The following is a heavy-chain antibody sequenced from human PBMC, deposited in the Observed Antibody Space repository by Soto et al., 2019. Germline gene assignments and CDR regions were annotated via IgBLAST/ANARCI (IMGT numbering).Heavy chain of an antibody. Sequence: GASVKVSCKASGGTFSSYAISWVRQAPGQGLEWMGGIIPIFGTANYAQKFQGRVTITADESTSTAYMELRSLRSDDTAVYYCARTGPLGILENYYGMDVWGQGTTVTVSS. J-gene: IGHJ6*02. V-gene: IGHV1-69*13. CDR2: IIPIFGTA. CDR3: ARTGPLGILENYYGMDV. CDR1: GGTFSSYA. D-gene: IGHD7-27*01.